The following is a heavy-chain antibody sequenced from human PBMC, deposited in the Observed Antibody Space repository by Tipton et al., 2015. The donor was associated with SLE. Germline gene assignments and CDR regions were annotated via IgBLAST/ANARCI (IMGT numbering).Heavy chain of an antibody. V-gene: IGHV3-30*18. CDR1: GFTFSNYG. CDR2: IWYDGSNK. CDR3: AKDMVATILGPFDY. J-gene: IGHJ4*02. Sequence: SLRLSCAASGFTFSNYGMHWVRLAPGKGLEWVAVIWYDGSNKYYADSVKGRFTISRDNSKNTLYLQMNSLRAEDTAVYYCAKDMVATILGPFDYWGQGTLVTVSS. D-gene: IGHD5-12*01.